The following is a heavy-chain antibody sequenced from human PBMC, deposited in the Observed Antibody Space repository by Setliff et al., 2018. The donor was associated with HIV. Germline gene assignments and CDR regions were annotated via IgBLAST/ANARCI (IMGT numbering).Heavy chain of an antibody. J-gene: IGHJ6*02. D-gene: IGHD3-3*01. Sequence: GGSLRLFCAASGFTFRNYKFNWVRQAPGRGLEWVSSISIGSGGAIDYADSVQGRFTISRDNSKNSLYLQMNSLRVEDTAVYYCARDYLYYNLYNGSPVYGMDVWGQGTTVTVSS. V-gene: IGHV3-48*03. CDR2: ISIGSGGAI. CDR3: ARDYLYYNLYNGSPVYGMDV. CDR1: GFTFRNYK.